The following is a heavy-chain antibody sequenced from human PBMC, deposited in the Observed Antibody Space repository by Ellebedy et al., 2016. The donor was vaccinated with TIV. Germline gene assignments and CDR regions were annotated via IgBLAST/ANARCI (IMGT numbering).Heavy chain of an antibody. CDR2: VWYDGINK. Sequence: GGSLRLXXAASGFTFSRYCMHWVRQAPGKGLEWVAVVWYDGINKYYGNSVKGRFTISRDNSKDTLYLQMNSLRAEDTAVYYCARDREVGSSWYFFAYWGRGTLVTVSS. CDR3: ARDREVGSSWYFFAY. V-gene: IGHV3-33*08. D-gene: IGHD6-13*01. J-gene: IGHJ4*02. CDR1: GFTFSRYC.